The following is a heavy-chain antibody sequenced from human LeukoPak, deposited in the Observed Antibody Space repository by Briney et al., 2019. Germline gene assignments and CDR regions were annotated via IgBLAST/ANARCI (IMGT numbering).Heavy chain of an antibody. D-gene: IGHD4-17*01. V-gene: IGHV3-7*01. CDR3: AREINDYGDGYFDY. Sequence: PGGSLRLSCAASGFTFSSYWMSWVRQAPGKGLEWVANIKQDGSEKYYVDSVKGRFTISRDNAKNSLYLQMNSLRAEDTAVYYCAREINDYGDGYFDYWGQGTLVTVSS. J-gene: IGHJ4*02. CDR1: GFTFSSYW. CDR2: IKQDGSEK.